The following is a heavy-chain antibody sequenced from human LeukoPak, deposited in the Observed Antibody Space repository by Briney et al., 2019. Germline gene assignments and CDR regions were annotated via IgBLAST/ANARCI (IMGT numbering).Heavy chain of an antibody. CDR3: ARDIRGSYYYYYYMDV. J-gene: IGHJ6*03. V-gene: IGHV3-7*01. CDR1: GFTFSSYW. Sequence: PGGSLRLSCAASGFTFSSYWMSWVRQAPGKGLEWVANIKQDGSEKYYVDSVKGRFTISRDNAKNSLYLQMNSLRAEDTAVYYCARDIRGSYYYYYYMDVWGKGTTVTVSS. D-gene: IGHD1-26*01. CDR2: IKQDGSEK.